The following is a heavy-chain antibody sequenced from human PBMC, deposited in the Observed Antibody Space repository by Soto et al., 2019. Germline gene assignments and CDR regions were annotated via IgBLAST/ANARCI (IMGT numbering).Heavy chain of an antibody. V-gene: IGHV4-59*01. Sequence: PSETLSLTCTVSGGSISSYYWSWIRQPPGKGLEWIGYIYYSGSTNYNPSLKSRVTISVDTSKNQFSLKLSSVTAADTAAYYCARDLLYSRSSPVDAFDIWGQGTMVTVSS. CDR3: ARDLLYSRSSPVDAFDI. CDR1: GGSISSYY. J-gene: IGHJ3*02. CDR2: IYYSGST. D-gene: IGHD6-6*01.